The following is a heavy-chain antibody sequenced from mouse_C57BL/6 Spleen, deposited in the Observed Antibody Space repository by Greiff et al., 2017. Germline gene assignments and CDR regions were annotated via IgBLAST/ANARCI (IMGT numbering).Heavy chain of an antibody. CDR2: ILPSVGST. V-gene: IGHV15-2*01. CDR3: SKWITTVVAPFDV. CDR1: DSEVFPIAI. Sequence: QVQLQQSGSELRRPGSSVTLSCKAFDSEVFPIAIMSWVRQKPGHGFEWIGGILPSVGSTIYGEKFEDRATFDTVTLSNTAYIVLSSLPSEDSAVYYSSKWITTVVAPFDVGGTGTTVTVSS. J-gene: IGHJ1*03. D-gene: IGHD1-1*01.